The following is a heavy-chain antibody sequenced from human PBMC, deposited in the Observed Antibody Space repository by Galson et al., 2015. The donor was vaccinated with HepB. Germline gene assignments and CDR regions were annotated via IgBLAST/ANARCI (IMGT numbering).Heavy chain of an antibody. CDR1: GYSISSGYY. Sequence: SETLSLTCTVSGYSISSGYYWGWIRQPPGKGLEWIGSIYHSGSTYYNPSLKSRVTISVDTSKNQFSLKLSSVTAADTAVYYCAKGAWWYFDLWGRGTLVTVSS. V-gene: IGHV4-38-2*02. CDR2: IYHSGST. J-gene: IGHJ2*01. CDR3: AKGAWWYFDL.